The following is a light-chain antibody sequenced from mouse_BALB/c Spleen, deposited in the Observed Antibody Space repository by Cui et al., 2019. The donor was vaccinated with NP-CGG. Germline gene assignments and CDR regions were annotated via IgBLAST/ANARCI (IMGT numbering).Light chain of an antibody. CDR1: TGAVTTSNY. Sequence: QAVVTQESALTTSPGETVTLTCRSSTGAVTTSNYANWVQEKPDHLFTGLIGGTNNRAPGVPARFSGSLIGDKAALTITRARTEDEAIYFCALWYSNHWVFGGGTKLTVL. J-gene: IGLJ1*01. CDR2: GTN. V-gene: IGLV1*01. CDR3: ALWYSNHWV.